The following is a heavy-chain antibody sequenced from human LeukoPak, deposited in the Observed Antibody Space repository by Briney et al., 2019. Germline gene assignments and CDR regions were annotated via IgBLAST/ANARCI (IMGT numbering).Heavy chain of an antibody. CDR1: GVTFSGSA. CDR3: TTLSLGYCSSTSCSFPYYYYYMDV. Sequence: GGSLRLSCAASGVTFSGSAMHWVRQASGKGLEWVGRIRSKANSYATAYAAAVKGRFTISRDDSKNTAYLQMNSLKPEDPAVYYCTTLSLGYCSSTSCSFPYYYYYMDVWGKGTTVTVSS. D-gene: IGHD2-2*01. J-gene: IGHJ6*03. CDR2: IRSKANSYAT. V-gene: IGHV3-73*01.